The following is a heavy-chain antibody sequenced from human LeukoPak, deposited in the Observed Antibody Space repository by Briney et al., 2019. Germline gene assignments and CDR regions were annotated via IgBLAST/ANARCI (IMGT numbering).Heavy chain of an antibody. CDR2: FDPEDGET. D-gene: IGHD6-13*01. V-gene: IGHV1-24*01. CDR1: GYTLTELS. CDR3: TTGTSTFIAAPGRY. J-gene: IGHJ4*02. Sequence: ASVKVSCKVSGYTLTELSIHWVRQAPGKGLEWMGGFDPEDGETIYAQKFQGRVTMTEDTSTDTAYMELSSLRSEDTAVYYCTTGTSTFIAAPGRYWGQGTLVIVSS.